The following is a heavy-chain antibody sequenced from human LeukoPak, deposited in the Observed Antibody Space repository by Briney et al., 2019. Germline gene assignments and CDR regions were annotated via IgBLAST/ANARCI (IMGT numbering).Heavy chain of an antibody. CDR1: GGSISSYY. CDR2: IYYSGST. D-gene: IGHD1-26*01. J-gene: IGHJ4*02. CDR3: ARRGVRGSYYYFDY. V-gene: IGHV4-59*08. Sequence: SETLSLTCTVSGGSISSYYWSWIRQPPGKGLEWIGYIYYSGSTNYNPSLKSRVTISVDTSKNQFSPKLSSVTAADTAVYYCARRGVRGSYYYFDYWGQGTLVTVSS.